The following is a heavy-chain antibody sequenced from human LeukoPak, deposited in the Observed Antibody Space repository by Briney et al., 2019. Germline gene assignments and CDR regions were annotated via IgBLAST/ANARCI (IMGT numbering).Heavy chain of an antibody. CDR1: GGSISSGSGY. V-gene: IGHV4-61*02. CDR2: IYTSGST. J-gene: IGHJ4*02. D-gene: IGHD3-10*01. Sequence: SQTLSLTCTVSGGSISSGSGYWSWIRQPAGKGLEWIGRIYTSGSTNYNPSLKSRVTISVDTSKNQFSLKLSSVTAADTAVYYCAREGRYYYGSGTSDFDYWGQGTLVTVSS. CDR3: AREGRYYYGSGTSDFDY.